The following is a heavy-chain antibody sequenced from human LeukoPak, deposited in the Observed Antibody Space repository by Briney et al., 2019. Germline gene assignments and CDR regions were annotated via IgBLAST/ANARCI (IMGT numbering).Heavy chain of an antibody. D-gene: IGHD6-6*01. Sequence: GGSLRLSCAASGFTVSSNYMSWVRQAPGKGLEWVSVIYSGGSTYYADSVKGRFTISRDNSENTLYLQMNSLRAEDTAVYYCAKSSSPKRPFDYWGQGTLVTVSS. V-gene: IGHV3-66*02. CDR1: GFTVSSNY. CDR3: AKSSSPKRPFDY. CDR2: IYSGGST. J-gene: IGHJ4*02.